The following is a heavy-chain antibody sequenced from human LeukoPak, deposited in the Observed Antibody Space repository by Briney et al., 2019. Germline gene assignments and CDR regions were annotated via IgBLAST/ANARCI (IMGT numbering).Heavy chain of an antibody. D-gene: IGHD2-2*01. J-gene: IGHJ6*02. CDR3: ARDLAIVVLPTAPYYYYYGMDF. Sequence: ASVKVSCKASGYTFTSYGISWVRQAPGQGLEWMGWISAYNGNTNYAQKLQGRVTMTTDTSTSTAYMELRRLRSYLPTVYYCARDLAIVVLPTAPYYYYYGMDFWGQGTTVTVSS. V-gene: IGHV1-18*01. CDR1: GYTFTSYG. CDR2: ISAYNGNT.